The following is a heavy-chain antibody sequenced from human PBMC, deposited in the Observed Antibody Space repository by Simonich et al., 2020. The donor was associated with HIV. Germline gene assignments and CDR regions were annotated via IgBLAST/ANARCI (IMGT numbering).Heavy chain of an antibody. V-gene: IGHV3-74*01. D-gene: IGHD4-17*01. CDR1: GFTFSNYC. CDR2: IKSDGTTT. Sequence: EGQLVESGGGLVQSGGSLRLSCVASGFTFSNYCMPWVRQAPGKGLGGVSRIKSDGTTTIYADSVKGRFIISRDNAKNTLYLQMNSLRTEDTAVYFCYGAFDVWGQGTMVTVSS. CDR3: YGAFDV. J-gene: IGHJ3*01.